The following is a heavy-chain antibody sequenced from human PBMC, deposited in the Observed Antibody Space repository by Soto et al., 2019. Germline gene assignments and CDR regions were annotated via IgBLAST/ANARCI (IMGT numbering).Heavy chain of an antibody. V-gene: IGHV4-34*01. CDR3: ERLVRGVIPYYYGMDV. J-gene: IGHJ6*02. Sequence: PSETLSLTCAVYGGSFSGYYWSWIRQPPGKGLEWIGEINHSGSTNYNPSLKSRVTISVDTSKNQFSLKLSSVTAADTAVYYCERLVRGVIPYYYGMDVWGQGTTVTVSS. CDR1: GGSFSGYY. D-gene: IGHD3-10*01. CDR2: INHSGST.